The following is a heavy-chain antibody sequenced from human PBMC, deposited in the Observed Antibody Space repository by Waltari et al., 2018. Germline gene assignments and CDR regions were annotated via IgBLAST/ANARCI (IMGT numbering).Heavy chain of an antibody. CDR3: AKDSGVAGYFDY. CDR1: GFPFSSYA. D-gene: IGHD6-19*01. CDR2: IYSGGST. J-gene: IGHJ4*02. Sequence: EVQLLESGGGLVQPVGSLRLSCAASGFPFSSYAMSWVRQAPGKGLEWVSVIYSGGSTYYADSVKGRFTISRDNSKNTLYLQMNSLRAEDTAVYYCAKDSGVAGYFDYCGQGTLVTVSS. V-gene: IGHV3-23*03.